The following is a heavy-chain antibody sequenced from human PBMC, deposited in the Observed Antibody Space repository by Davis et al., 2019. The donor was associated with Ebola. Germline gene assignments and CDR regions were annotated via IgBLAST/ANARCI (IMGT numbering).Heavy chain of an antibody. CDR2: TYYASKWNS. Sequence: HSQTLSLTCAISGDSVSMNSAAWIWIRQSPSRGLECLGRTYYASKWNSEYAVSVKSRITVNPDTSKNQFSLQLNSVTPEDTAMYYCARGWLRSGFDYWGQGTLATVSS. CDR3: ARGWLRSGFDY. V-gene: IGHV6-1*01. D-gene: IGHD5-12*01. CDR1: GDSVSMNSAA. J-gene: IGHJ4*02.